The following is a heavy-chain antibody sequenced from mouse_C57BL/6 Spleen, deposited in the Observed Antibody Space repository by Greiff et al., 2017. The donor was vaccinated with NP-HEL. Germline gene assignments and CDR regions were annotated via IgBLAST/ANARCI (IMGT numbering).Heavy chain of an antibody. CDR3: ARSRYSNSFDY. J-gene: IGHJ2*01. CDR1: GYAFSSYW. CDR2: IYPGDGDT. Sequence: QVQLQQSGAELVKPGASVKISCKASGYAFSSYWMNWVKQRPGKGLEWIGQIYPGDGDTNYNGKFKGKATLTADKSSSTAYMQLSSLTSEDSAVYFCARSRYSNSFDYWGQGTTLTVSS. D-gene: IGHD2-5*01. V-gene: IGHV1-80*01.